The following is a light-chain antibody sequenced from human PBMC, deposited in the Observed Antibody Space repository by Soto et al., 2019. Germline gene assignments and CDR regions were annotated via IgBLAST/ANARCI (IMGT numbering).Light chain of an antibody. CDR1: NSNIGSNT. Sequence: QSVLIQPPSASGTPGQRVSISCSGSNSNIGSNTVNWYQQLPGTAPKLLIYNNNHRPSGVPDRFSGSKSGTSASLAISGLQSEDEGDYYCAAWDDSLSTFDVFGTGTKLTVL. J-gene: IGLJ1*01. CDR2: NNN. CDR3: AAWDDSLSTFDV. V-gene: IGLV1-44*01.